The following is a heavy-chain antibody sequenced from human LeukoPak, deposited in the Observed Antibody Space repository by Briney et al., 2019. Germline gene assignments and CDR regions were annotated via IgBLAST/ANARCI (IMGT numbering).Heavy chain of an antibody. D-gene: IGHD1-1*01. V-gene: IGHV4-34*01. CDR2: IYYSGST. Sequence: PSETLSLTCAVYGGSFSGYYWSWIRQPPGKGLEWIGSIYYSGSTYYNPSLKSRVTISVDTSKNQFSLKLSSVTAADTAVYYCARELRVSGYLGTNWFDPWGQGTLVTVSS. J-gene: IGHJ5*02. CDR1: GGSFSGYY. CDR3: ARELRVSGYLGTNWFDP.